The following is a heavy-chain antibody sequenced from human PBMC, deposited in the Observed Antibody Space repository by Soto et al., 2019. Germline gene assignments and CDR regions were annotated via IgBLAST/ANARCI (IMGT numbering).Heavy chain of an antibody. CDR3: AREPRYCRGASCSITGDAFDI. CDR2: ISNRGDT. Sequence: EVQLVESGGGSVQPGGSLRLSCTASGFIVSDTYMKWVRQAPGKGLEWVSVISNRGDTHYADSVRGRFSLSRDIADNTLHLQMNNLRVEDTAVYYCAREPRYCRGASCSITGDAFDIWGQGTMVTVSS. CDR1: GFIVSDTY. D-gene: IGHD2-15*01. J-gene: IGHJ3*02. V-gene: IGHV3-66*01.